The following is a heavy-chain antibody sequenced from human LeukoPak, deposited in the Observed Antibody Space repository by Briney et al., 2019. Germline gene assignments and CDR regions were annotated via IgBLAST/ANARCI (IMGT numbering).Heavy chain of an antibody. Sequence: GGSLRLSCAASGFTFSDYYMSRIRQAPGKGLEWVSYISSSGSTIYYADSVKGRFTISRDNAKNSLYLQMNSLRAEDTAVYYCARGRTIFGAYYYYMDVWGKGTTVTVSS. D-gene: IGHD3-3*01. V-gene: IGHV3-11*01. CDR3: ARGRTIFGAYYYYMDV. J-gene: IGHJ6*03. CDR2: ISSSGSTI. CDR1: GFTFSDYY.